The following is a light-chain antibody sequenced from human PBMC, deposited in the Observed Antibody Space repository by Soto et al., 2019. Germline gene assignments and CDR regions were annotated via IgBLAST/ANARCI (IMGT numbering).Light chain of an antibody. CDR3: QQRSNWPPEVT. CDR2: VAS. V-gene: IGKV3-11*01. J-gene: IGKJ3*01. CDR1: QSVGSS. Sequence: EIVLTQSPDTLSLSPGERATLSCRASQSVGSSLAWYQRKPGQAPRLLIYVASKRATGIPAGFRGSGPWTDFTLTISSLGPEDFAVYYCQQRSNWPPEVTFCPGTKVDIK.